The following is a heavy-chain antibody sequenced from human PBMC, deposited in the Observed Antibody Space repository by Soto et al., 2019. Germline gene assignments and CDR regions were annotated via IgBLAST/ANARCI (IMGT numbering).Heavy chain of an antibody. V-gene: IGHV4-4*02. CDR2: IYHSGST. Sequence: SSETLALTCAVCGYCMDSTDWWGWVRQAPGKGLEWIGEIYHSGSTKYNPSLMSRVTMLLDKSRNQFSLNLISVTDADTAVYYCARDARGDSSVNNWFDPWGQGILVTVSS. CDR3: ARDARGDSSVNNWFDP. D-gene: IGHD3-10*01. CDR1: GYCMDSTDW. J-gene: IGHJ5*02.